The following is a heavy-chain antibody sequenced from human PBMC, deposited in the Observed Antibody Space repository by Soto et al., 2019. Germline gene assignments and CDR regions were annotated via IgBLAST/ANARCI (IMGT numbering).Heavy chain of an antibody. Sequence: SETLSLTCAVSGASISGSYYYWAWLRQSPGKGPEWIGSVFYTGFTSYNPSLESRVSVSVDTSKSQFSLKLSAVTAADTAVYYCPTSQKGYNWNYFDHWGQGALVTVSS. CDR1: GASISGSYYY. J-gene: IGHJ4*02. V-gene: IGHV4-39*01. D-gene: IGHD1-20*01. CDR2: VFYTGFT. CDR3: PTSQKGYNWNYFDH.